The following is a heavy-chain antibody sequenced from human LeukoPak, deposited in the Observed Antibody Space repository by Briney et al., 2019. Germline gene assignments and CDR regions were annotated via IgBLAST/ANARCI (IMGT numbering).Heavy chain of an antibody. V-gene: IGHV1-46*02. D-gene: IGHD6-13*01. Sequence: ASEKVSYKASGYTFNSYYLHWVRQAPGQGLEWMGIINPRGGTTSFAQKFQGRVTMTRDTSTSTVYMDLSSLRSDDTAVYYCARGIATAGYDYWGQGTLVTVSS. CDR2: INPRGGTT. J-gene: IGHJ4*02. CDR3: ARGIATAGYDY. CDR1: GYTFNSYY.